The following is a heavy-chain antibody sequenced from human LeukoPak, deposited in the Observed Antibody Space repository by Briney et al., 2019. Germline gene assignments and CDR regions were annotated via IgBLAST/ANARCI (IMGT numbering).Heavy chain of an antibody. V-gene: IGHV3-30*18. CDR2: ISYDGRNK. D-gene: IGHD3-10*01. J-gene: IGHJ4*02. CDR3: AKDGHYGSGNPTLSDY. Sequence: GGSLRLSCAASGFTFSSYWMSWVRQAPGKGLEWVAVISYDGRNKYYADSVKGRFTISRDNSKNTLYLQMNSLRAEDTAVYYCAKDGHYGSGNPTLSDYWGQGTLVTVSS. CDR1: GFTFSSYW.